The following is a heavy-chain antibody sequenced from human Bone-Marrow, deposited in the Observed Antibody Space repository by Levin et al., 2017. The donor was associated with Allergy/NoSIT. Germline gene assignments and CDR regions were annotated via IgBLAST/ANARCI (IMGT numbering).Heavy chain of an antibody. CDR3: ARRNGYNSFEY. D-gene: IGHD1-1*01. CDR2: ITRTNSAT. V-gene: IGHV3-48*04. CDR1: GFTFTSYG. Sequence: GGSLRLSCRTSGFTFTSYGMSWFRQAPGNGLQWVAHITRTNSATYNTDSVRGRFTISRDDSKTSVFLQMSSLRAEDTALYCWARRNGYNSFEYWGQGTLVTVSS. J-gene: IGHJ4*02.